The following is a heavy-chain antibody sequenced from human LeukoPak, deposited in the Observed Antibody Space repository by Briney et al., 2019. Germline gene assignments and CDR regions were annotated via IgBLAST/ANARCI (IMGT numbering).Heavy chain of an antibody. CDR3: ARWYSSGWAFGY. Sequence: SETLSLTCTVSGGTISSYYWNWIRQPPGKGLEWIGYIHYSGSTKYNPSLKSRVTISVDTSKNQFSLKLSSVTAADTAVYYCARWYSSGWAFGYWGQGTLVTVSS. D-gene: IGHD6-19*01. CDR1: GGTISSYY. V-gene: IGHV4-59*08. CDR2: IHYSGST. J-gene: IGHJ4*02.